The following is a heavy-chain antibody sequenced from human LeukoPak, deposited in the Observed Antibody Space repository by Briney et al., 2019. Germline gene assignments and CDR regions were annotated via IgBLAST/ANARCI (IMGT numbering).Heavy chain of an antibody. J-gene: IGHJ4*02. V-gene: IGHV3-23*01. D-gene: IGHD2-15*01. CDR1: GFTFSSYA. CDR3: ARDSWEYCSGGSCYHFDY. CDR2: ISGSGGST. Sequence: GGSLRLSCAASGFTFSSYAMSWVRQAPGKGLEWVSAISGSGGSTYYADSVKGRFTISRDNSKNTLYLQMNSLRAEDTAVYYCARDSWEYCSGGSCYHFDYWGQGTLVTVSS.